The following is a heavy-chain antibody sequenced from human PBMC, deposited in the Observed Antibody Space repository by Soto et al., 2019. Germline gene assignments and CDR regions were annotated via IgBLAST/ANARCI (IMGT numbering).Heavy chain of an antibody. CDR2: IIPVLGTP. D-gene: IGHD2-2*02. CDR3: ARDQGCSSASCYTDYYYGMDV. V-gene: IGHV1-69*13. CDR1: GGTFTSTA. J-gene: IGHJ6*02. Sequence: GASVKVSCKASGGTFTSTAFSWVRQAPGQGLEWMGGIIPVLGTPNYAQKFQARLTVTADASTTTVHMELNSLRAEDTAVYYCARDQGCSSASCYTDYYYGMDVWGQGTTVTVSS.